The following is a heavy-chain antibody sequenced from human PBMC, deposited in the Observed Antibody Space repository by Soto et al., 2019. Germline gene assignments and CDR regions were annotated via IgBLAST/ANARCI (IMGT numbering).Heavy chain of an antibody. D-gene: IGHD6-6*01. CDR3: ARDPHSSLWDYYYNMDV. V-gene: IGHV1-3*01. CDR1: GYTFTSYA. Sequence: ASVKVSCKASGYTFTSYAMHWVRQAPGQRLEWMGWINAGNGNTKYSQKFQGRVTITRDTSASTAYMELSSLRSEDTAVYYCARDPHSSLWDYYYNMDVWGKGTTVTVSS. CDR2: INAGNGNT. J-gene: IGHJ6*03.